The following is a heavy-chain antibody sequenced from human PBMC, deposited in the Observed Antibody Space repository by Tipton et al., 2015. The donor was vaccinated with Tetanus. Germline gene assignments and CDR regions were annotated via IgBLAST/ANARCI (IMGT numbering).Heavy chain of an antibody. D-gene: IGHD6-19*01. CDR1: GFTFNSYG. CDR2: TSYDGSNQ. CDR3: ARDVEAGWYIRGMAVDYYGMDV. Sequence: KPSCAASGFTFNSYGMHWVRQAPGKGLEWVAYTSYDGSNQYYADSVKGRFTISRDNSRNTVYLQSNSLRPEDTAVYYCARDVEAGWYIRGMAVDYYGMDVWGQGTTVTVSS. V-gene: IGHV3-30*03. J-gene: IGHJ6*02.